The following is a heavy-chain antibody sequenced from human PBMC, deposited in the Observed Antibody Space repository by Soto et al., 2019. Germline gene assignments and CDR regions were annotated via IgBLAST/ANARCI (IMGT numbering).Heavy chain of an antibody. J-gene: IGHJ4*02. CDR2: IVPIFGTA. D-gene: IGHD6-6*01. CDR3: AISPYSSCLFVLASHS. Sequence: GASVKVSCKASGGTFSSYAINWVRQAPGQGLEWMGGIVPIFGTAKYAQKFQGRVTIAADESTSAAYMELTSLRSEDTAMYYCAISPYSSCLFVLASHSSGQGPLVTVS. V-gene: IGHV1-69*13. CDR1: GGTFSSYA.